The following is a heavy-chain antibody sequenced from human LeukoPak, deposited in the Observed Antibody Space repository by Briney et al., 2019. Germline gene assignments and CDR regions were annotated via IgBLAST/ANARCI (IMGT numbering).Heavy chain of an antibody. CDR3: TRDKITVTTGDTNAFHI. CDR1: GFTFGDYA. Sequence: GGSLRLSCTTSGFTFGDYAMSWVRQAPGKGLEWVGFIGSKPYGGTTEYAASVKGRFTISRDDSRSIAYLQMNSLKTEDTAVYFCTRDKITVTTGDTNAFHIWGQGTMVTVSS. V-gene: IGHV3-49*04. J-gene: IGHJ3*02. CDR2: IGSKPYGGTT. D-gene: IGHD4-17*01.